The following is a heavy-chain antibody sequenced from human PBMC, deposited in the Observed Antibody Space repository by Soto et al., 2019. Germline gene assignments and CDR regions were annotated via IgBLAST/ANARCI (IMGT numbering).Heavy chain of an antibody. J-gene: IGHJ6*02. Sequence: QVQLVESGGGVVQPGRSLRLSCAASGFNFSNFGMHWVRQAPGKGLGWVALISYDSTHKFYVESVKGRFTISRDDSKNTMSLQVNNLGAADTAVYYCAKGRERVPDRGRDVWGQGTTVTVSS. D-gene: IGHD1-26*01. CDR3: AKGRERVPDRGRDV. CDR1: GFNFSNFG. CDR2: ISYDSTHK. V-gene: IGHV3-30*18.